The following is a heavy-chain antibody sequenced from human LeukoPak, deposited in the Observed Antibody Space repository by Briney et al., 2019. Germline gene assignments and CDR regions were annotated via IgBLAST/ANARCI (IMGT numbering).Heavy chain of an antibody. V-gene: IGHV4-59*01. CDR3: ARAGAWQIDP. D-gene: IGHD3-10*01. J-gene: IGHJ5*02. CDR2: IFYTGSS. CDR1: GGSISSYY. Sequence: PSETLSLTCTVSGGSISSYYWSWIRQPPGKGLEWIGHIFYTGSSNYNPSLKSRVTISLDRSKNQFSLRLTSVTAADTAVYYCARAGAWQIDPWGQGILVTVSS.